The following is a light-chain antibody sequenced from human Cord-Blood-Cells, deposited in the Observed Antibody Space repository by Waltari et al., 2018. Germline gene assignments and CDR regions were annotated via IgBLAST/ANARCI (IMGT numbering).Light chain of an antibody. CDR1: PSVSSY. V-gene: IGKV3-11*01. Sequence: IVFTQSPATLSLSPGASATLACRASPSVSSYLAWEQQKPGQAPRHLIYDASNRPTGIPARFSGSGSGTDFTLTISRLEPEDFAVYYCQQLSNWPPFTFGQGTLLEIK. CDR2: DAS. CDR3: QQLSNWPPFT. J-gene: IGKJ5*01.